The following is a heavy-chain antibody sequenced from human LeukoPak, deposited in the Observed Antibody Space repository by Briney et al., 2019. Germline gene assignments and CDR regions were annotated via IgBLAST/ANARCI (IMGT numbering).Heavy chain of an antibody. CDR1: GGSISSGGYS. CDR3: ARESYGMDV. Sequence: SETLSLTCAVSGGSISSGGYSWSWIRQPPGKGLEWIGYIHQSGNTYYNPSLKSRVTISVDRSKNQFSLKLSSVTAADTAVYYCARESYGMDVWGQGTTVTVSS. J-gene: IGHJ6*02. CDR2: IHQSGNT. V-gene: IGHV4-30-2*01.